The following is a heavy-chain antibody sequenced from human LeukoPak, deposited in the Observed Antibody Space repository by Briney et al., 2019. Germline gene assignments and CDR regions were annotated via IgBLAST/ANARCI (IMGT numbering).Heavy chain of an antibody. CDR2: IYYSGST. J-gene: IGHJ4*02. D-gene: IGHD2-2*01. CDR3: ARAKRRYQVLKPLHETPSHYFDY. V-gene: IGHV4-39*07. CDR1: GGSISSNSYY. Sequence: SETLSLTCTVSGGSISSNSYYWGWIRQPPGKGLEWIGSIYYSGSTYYNPSLKSRVTISVDTSKNQFSLKLSSVTAADTAMYYCARAKRRYQVLKPLHETPSHYFDYWGQGTLVTVSS.